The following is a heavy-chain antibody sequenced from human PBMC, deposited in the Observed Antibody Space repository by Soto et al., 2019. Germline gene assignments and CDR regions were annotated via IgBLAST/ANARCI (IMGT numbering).Heavy chain of an antibody. Sequence: WGYLILSCSASGFNFIVSAMHWVRPAAGKGLEWVGRIRSKANSYATAYAASVKGRFTISRDDSKNTAYLQMNSLKTEDTAVYYCTSRYSYGFNGMDVWGQGTTVTVSS. D-gene: IGHD5-18*01. CDR1: GFNFIVSA. CDR3: TSRYSYGFNGMDV. CDR2: IRSKANSYAT. J-gene: IGHJ6*02. V-gene: IGHV3-73*01.